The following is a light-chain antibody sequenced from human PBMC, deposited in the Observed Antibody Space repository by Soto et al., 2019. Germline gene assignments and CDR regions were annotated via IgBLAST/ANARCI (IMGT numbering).Light chain of an antibody. CDR1: SSNIGNNY. CDR2: EDN. J-gene: IGLJ1*01. CDR3: GTWDSSLSAYV. V-gene: IGLV1-51*01. Sequence: QPVLTQPPSVSAAPGQKVTISCSGSSSNIGNNYVSWYRQLPGTAPKLLIYEDNKRPSGIPDRFSGSKSGTSATLGITGLQTGDEADYYCGTWDSSLSAYVFGNGTKVTVL.